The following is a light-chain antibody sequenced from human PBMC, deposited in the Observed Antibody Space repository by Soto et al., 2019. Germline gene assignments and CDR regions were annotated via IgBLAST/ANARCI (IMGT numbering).Light chain of an antibody. V-gene: IGKV3D-15*01. CDR1: QSISTN. Sequence: DIIMTQSPATLSVSPGERVTLSCRASQSISTNLAWYQQKPGQAPRLLIYGASTRDTGIPARFSGSGSGTDFTLTISRLEPEDFAVYYCQHYSRSPFTFGHGTKVEIK. CDR3: QHYSRSPFT. CDR2: GAS. J-gene: IGKJ3*01.